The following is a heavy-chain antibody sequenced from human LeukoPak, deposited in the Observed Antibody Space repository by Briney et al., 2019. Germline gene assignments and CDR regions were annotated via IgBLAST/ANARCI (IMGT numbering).Heavy chain of an antibody. CDR1: GGSISSGDYY. CDR3: ARDPIVGATHGDY. J-gene: IGHJ4*02. V-gene: IGHV4-30-4*08. Sequence: PSQTLSLTCTVSGGSISSGDYYWSWIRQPPGKGLEWIGYIYYSGSTYYNPSLKSRVTISVDTSKNQFSLKLSSVTVADTAVYYCARDPIVGATHGDYWGQGTLATVSS. D-gene: IGHD1-26*01. CDR2: IYYSGST.